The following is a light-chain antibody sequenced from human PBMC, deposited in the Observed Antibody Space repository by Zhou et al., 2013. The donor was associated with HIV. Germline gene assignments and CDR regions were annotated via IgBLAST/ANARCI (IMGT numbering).Light chain of an antibody. J-gene: IGKJ5*01. CDR1: QSLLFRNGYTY. CDR2: LTS. V-gene: IGKV2-28*01. CDR3: MQSLQTPIT. Sequence: DIVMTQSPLSLPVTPGEPASISCRSSQSLLFRNGYTYLDWYLQKPGQSPQLLIYLTSQRASGVPDRFSGGGSDIDFTLKISRVEAEDVGVYYCMQSLQTPITFGQGTRLE.